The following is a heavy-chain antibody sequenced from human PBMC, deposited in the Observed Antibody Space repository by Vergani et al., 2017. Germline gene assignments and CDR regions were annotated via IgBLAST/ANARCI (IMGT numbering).Heavy chain of an antibody. CDR2: IRYDGSNK. D-gene: IGHD1-1*01. J-gene: IGHJ6*02. CDR1: GFTFSSYG. V-gene: IGHV3-30*02. Sequence: QVQLVESGGGVVQPGGSLRLSCAASGFTFSSYGMHWVRQAPGKGLEWVAFIRYDGSNKHYADSVKGRFTISRDNSKNTLYLQMNSLRAEDTAVYYCAKPGVSTTGTTRYYYYGMDVWGQGTTVTVSS. CDR3: AKPGVSTTGTTRYYYYGMDV.